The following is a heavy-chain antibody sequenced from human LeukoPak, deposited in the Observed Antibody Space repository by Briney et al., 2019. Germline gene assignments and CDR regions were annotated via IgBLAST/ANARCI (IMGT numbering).Heavy chain of an antibody. D-gene: IGHD1-14*01. Sequence: PGGSLRLSCAASGFTFSNFWMSWVRQAPGKGLEWVANIKQDGSEKYYADSVKGRFTISRDNAKNSLFLQMNSLRAGDTALYYCAREGTFLKLWLEDYWGQGTLVTVSS. CDR3: AREGTFLKLWLEDY. V-gene: IGHV3-7*01. CDR2: IKQDGSEK. CDR1: GFTFSNFW. J-gene: IGHJ4*02.